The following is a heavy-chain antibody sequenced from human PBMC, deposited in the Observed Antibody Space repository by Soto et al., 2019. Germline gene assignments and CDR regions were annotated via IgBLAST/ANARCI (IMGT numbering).Heavy chain of an antibody. J-gene: IGHJ4*02. V-gene: IGHV3-30-3*01. CDR1: GFTFNDYT. D-gene: IGHD5-12*01. CDR2: MSYDGTNE. CDR3: VRDIVATIGGIFDY. Sequence: QVQLVESGGGVVQPGRSLRLSCAASGFTFNDYTMHWVRQAPGKGLEWVAVMSYDGTNEYYADFLKGRFTISRDNSKNKLYLRMNSLRAEDTAVYYCVRDIVATIGGIFDYWGQGTPVTVSS.